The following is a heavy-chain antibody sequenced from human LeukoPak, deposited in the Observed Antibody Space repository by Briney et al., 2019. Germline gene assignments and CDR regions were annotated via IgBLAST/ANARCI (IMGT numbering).Heavy chain of an antibody. CDR3: ARVDYDILTGYYEAWFDP. CDR1: GGSISSYY. J-gene: IGHJ5*02. V-gene: IGHV4-59*08. Sequence: SETLSLTCTVSGGSISSYYWSWIRQPPGKGLEWIGYIYYSGSTNYNPSLKSRVTISVDTSKNQFSLKLSSVTAADTAVYYCARVDYDILTGYYEAWFDPWGQGTLVTVSS. D-gene: IGHD3-9*01. CDR2: IYYSGST.